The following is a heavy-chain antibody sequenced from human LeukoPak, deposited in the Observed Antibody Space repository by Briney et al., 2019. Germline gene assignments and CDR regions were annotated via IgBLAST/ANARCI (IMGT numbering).Heavy chain of an antibody. CDR2: IYTSGST. V-gene: IGHV4-38-2*01. CDR1: GYSISSGYY. D-gene: IGHD4-11*01. J-gene: IGHJ4*02. CDR3: ARSPDYSNTVSPYYFDY. Sequence: PSETLSLTCAVSGYSISSGYYWGWIRQPPGKGLEWIGRIYTSGSTNYNPSLKSRVTMSVDTSKNQFSLKLSSVTAADTAVYYCARSPDYSNTVSPYYFDYWGQGTLVTVSS.